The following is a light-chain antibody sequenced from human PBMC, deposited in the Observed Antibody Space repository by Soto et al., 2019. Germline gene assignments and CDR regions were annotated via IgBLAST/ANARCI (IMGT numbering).Light chain of an antibody. V-gene: IGLV2-11*01. Sequence: QSVLTQPASVSGSPGQSITISCTGTSSDVGGYNYVSRYQQHPGKAPKLMIYDVNKRPSGVPDRFSGSKSGNTASLTISGLQAEDEADYYCCSYAGSYTLVFGTGTKV. CDR1: SSDVGGYNY. CDR3: CSYAGSYTLV. CDR2: DVN. J-gene: IGLJ1*01.